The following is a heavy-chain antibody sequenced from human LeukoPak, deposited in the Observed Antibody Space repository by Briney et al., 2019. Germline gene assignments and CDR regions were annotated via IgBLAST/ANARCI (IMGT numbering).Heavy chain of an antibody. CDR3: ARGDSGYPNWYGMDV. CDR1: GFTVSSTC. D-gene: IGHD5-12*01. Sequence: PGGSLRLSCAASGFTVSSTCMSWVRQAPGKGLEWVANIKQDGSEKYYVDSVKGRFTISRDNAKNSLSLQMNSLRAEDTAVYYCARGDSGYPNWYGMDVWGQGTTVTVSS. CDR2: IKQDGSEK. J-gene: IGHJ6*02. V-gene: IGHV3-7*01.